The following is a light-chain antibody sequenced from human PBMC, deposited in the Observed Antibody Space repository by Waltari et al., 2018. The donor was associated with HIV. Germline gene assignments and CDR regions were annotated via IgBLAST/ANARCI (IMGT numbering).Light chain of an antibody. Sequence: NFMLTQPHSVSESPGKTATISCTRSSGRIASNYVPWYQQRPGSAPTTVIYEDNQRPPGVPDRFSGSIDSSSNSASLTISGLKTEDEADYYCQSYDSSIVVFGGGTKLTVL. CDR2: EDN. CDR3: QSYDSSIVV. V-gene: IGLV6-57*04. J-gene: IGLJ2*01. CDR1: SGRIASNY.